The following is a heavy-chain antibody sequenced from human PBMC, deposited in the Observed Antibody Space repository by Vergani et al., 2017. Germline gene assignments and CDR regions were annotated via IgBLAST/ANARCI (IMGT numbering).Heavy chain of an antibody. J-gene: IGHJ3*02. CDR2: IYHSGST. CDR1: GYSISSGYY. Sequence: QVQLQESGPGLVKPSKTLSLTCAVSGYSISSGYYWGWIRQPPGKGREWIGSIYHSGSTYYNPSLKSRVTISVDTSKNQFSLKLSSVTAADTAVYYCARDVWGAGDAFDIWGQGTMVTVSS. D-gene: IGHD1-26*01. V-gene: IGHV4-38-2*02. CDR3: ARDVWGAGDAFDI.